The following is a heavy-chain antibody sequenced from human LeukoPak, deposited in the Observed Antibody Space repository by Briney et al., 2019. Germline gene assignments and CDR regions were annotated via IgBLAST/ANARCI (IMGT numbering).Heavy chain of an antibody. CDR2: IYTSGST. CDR3: ARGIITMIVDDAFDI. Sequence: SETLSLTCTVSGGSISSGSYYWSWIRQPAGKGLEWIGRIYTSGSTNYNPPLKSRVTISVDTSKNQFSLKLSSVTAADTAVYYCARGIITMIVDDAFDIWGQGTMVTVSS. J-gene: IGHJ3*02. CDR1: GGSISSGSYY. V-gene: IGHV4-61*02. D-gene: IGHD3-22*01.